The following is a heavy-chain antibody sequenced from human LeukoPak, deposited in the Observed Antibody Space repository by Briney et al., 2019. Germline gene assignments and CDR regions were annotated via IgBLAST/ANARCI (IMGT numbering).Heavy chain of an antibody. CDR3: AKGYCGGDCYYYYYYGMDV. CDR1: GFTFSSYG. CDR2: ISYDGSDK. Sequence: GGSLRLSCAASGFTFSSYGMHWVRQAPGKGLEWVAVISYDGSDKYYADSVKGRFTISRDNSKNTLYLQMNSLRAEDTAVYYCAKGYCGGDCYYYYYYGMDVWGQGTTVTVSS. V-gene: IGHV3-30*18. D-gene: IGHD2-21*02. J-gene: IGHJ6*02.